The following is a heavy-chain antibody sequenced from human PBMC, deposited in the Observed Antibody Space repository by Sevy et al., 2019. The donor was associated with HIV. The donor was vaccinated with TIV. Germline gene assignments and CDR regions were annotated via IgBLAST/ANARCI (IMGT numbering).Heavy chain of an antibody. CDR1: GFTFSSYW. V-gene: IGHV3-7*01. J-gene: IGHJ6*02. D-gene: IGHD5-18*01. CDR3: ARFSVDTAMGNYYYYGMDV. CDR2: IKQDGSEK. Sequence: GGSLRLSCAASGFTFSSYWMSWVRQAPGKGLEWVATIKQDGSEKYYVDSVKGRFTISRDNAKNSLYLQMNSLGAEDTAVYYCARFSVDTAMGNYYYYGMDVWGQGTTVTVSS.